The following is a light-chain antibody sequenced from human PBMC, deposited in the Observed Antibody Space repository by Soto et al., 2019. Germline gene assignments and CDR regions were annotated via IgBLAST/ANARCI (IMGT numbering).Light chain of an antibody. J-gene: IGLJ1*01. CDR1: SSDVGGYNL. CDR2: EGS. CDR3: CSYAGSSSYV. V-gene: IGLV2-23*01. Sequence: QSVLTQPASASGSPGQSITISCTGSSSDVGGYNLVSWYQHHPGKAPKLIIYEGSQRPSGVSNRFFGSKSGNTASLTISGLQAEDEADYHCCSYAGSSSYVFGTGTKLTVL.